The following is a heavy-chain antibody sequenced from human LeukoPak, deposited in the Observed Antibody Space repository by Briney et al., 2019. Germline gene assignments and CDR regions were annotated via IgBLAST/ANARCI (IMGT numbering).Heavy chain of an antibody. V-gene: IGHV4-4*07. D-gene: IGHD3-10*01. Sequence: SETLSLTCTVSGGSISSYYWSWIRQPAGKGLEWIGRIYTSGSTNYNPSLKSRVTISVDTSKNQFSLKLSSVTAADTAVYYCARDGGYYYGSGSYYTFDPWGQGTLVTVSS. CDR3: ARDGGYYYGSGSYYTFDP. J-gene: IGHJ5*02. CDR1: GGSISSYY. CDR2: IYTSGST.